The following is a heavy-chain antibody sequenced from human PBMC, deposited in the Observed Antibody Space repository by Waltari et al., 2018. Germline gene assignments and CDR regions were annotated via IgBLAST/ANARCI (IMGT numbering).Heavy chain of an antibody. CDR3: ARNGVDTAMAPDY. CDR1: GFTFSSYE. V-gene: IGHV3-48*03. D-gene: IGHD5-18*01. CDR2: ISSRGSTI. J-gene: IGHJ4*02. Sequence: EVPLVESGGGLVQPGGSLRISCAASGFTFSSYEMNWFRQAPGKGLEWVSYISSRGSTIYYADAVKGRFTISRDNAKNSLYLQMNSLRAEETAVYYCARNGVDTAMAPDYWGQGTLVTVSS.